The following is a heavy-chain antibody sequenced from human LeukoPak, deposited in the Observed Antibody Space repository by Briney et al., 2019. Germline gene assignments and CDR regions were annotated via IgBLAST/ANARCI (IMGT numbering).Heavy chain of an antibody. CDR3: ARVGTAAAGTGWFDP. Sequence: SVKVSCKASGGTFSSYAISWVRQAPGQGLEWMGGIIPIFGTANYAQKFQGRVTTTADESTSTAYMELSSLRSEDTAVYYCARVGTAAAGTGWFDPWGQGTLVTVSP. CDR2: IIPIFGTA. D-gene: IGHD6-13*01. V-gene: IGHV1-69*13. CDR1: GGTFSSYA. J-gene: IGHJ5*02.